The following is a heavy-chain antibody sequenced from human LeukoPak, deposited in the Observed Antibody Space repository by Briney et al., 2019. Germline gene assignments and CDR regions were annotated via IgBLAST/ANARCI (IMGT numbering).Heavy chain of an antibody. CDR3: ARVVGGNYYGSETEDY. J-gene: IGHJ4*02. V-gene: IGHV1-2*02. CDR1: GYTFTGYY. CDR2: INPNSGGT. Sequence: GASVKVSCKASGYTFTGYYIHWVRQAPGQGLEWMGWINPNSGGTKYAQKFQGRVTMTRDTSVTTAYMELSRLTSDDTAVYYCARVVGGNYYGSETEDYWGQGTLVTVSS. D-gene: IGHD3-10*01.